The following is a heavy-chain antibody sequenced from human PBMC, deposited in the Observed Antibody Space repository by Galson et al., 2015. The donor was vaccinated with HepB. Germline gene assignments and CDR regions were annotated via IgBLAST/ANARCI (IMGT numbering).Heavy chain of an antibody. CDR3: ARDGYSSGWYLLLAFDI. CDR2: IYYSGST. V-gene: IGHV4-39*07. Sequence: LSLTCTVSGGSIGSSSYYWGWIRQPPGKGLEWIGSIYYSGSTYYNPSLKSRVTISVDTSKNQFSLKLSSVTAADTAVYYCARDGYSSGWYLLLAFDIWGQGTMVTVSS. D-gene: IGHD6-19*01. CDR1: GGSIGSSSYY. J-gene: IGHJ3*02.